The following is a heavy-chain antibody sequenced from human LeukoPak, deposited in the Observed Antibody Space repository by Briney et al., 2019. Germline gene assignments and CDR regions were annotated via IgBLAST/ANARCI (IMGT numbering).Heavy chain of an antibody. CDR2: ISSSSSYI. CDR1: GFTFSSYS. CDR3: AKGAEGVYDILTAYYIDY. V-gene: IGHV3-21*04. Sequence: GGSLRLSCAASGFTFSSYSMNWVRQAPGKGLEWVSSISSSSSYIYYADSVKGRFTISRDNSKNSLYLQMNSLRTEDTALYYCAKGAEGVYDILTAYYIDYWGQGTLVTVSS. J-gene: IGHJ4*02. D-gene: IGHD3-9*01.